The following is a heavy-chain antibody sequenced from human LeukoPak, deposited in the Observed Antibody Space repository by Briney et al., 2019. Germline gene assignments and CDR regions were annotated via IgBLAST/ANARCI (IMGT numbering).Heavy chain of an antibody. D-gene: IGHD5-18*01. CDR1: GYTFTSYY. V-gene: IGHV1-46*01. J-gene: IGHJ4*02. Sequence: GASVKVSCKASGYTFTSYYMHWLRQAPGQGLEWMGIINPSGGSTSYAQKFQGRVTMTRDTSTSTVYMELSSLRSEGTAVYYCARAPVDTAKVTKDYYFDYWGQGTLASVSS. CDR3: ARAPVDTAKVTKDYYFDY. CDR2: INPSGGST.